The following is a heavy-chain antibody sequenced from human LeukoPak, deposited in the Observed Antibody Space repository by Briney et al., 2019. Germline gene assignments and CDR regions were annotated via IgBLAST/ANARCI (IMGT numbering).Heavy chain of an antibody. J-gene: IGHJ4*02. Sequence: GSLRLSCAASGFTFSNYEMHWVRQAPGKGLEWIGSIYYSGSTYYNPSLKSRVTISVDTSKNQFSLKLSSVTAADTAVYYCARTRYYYNSRSYGAPYYFDYWGQGTLVTVSS. CDR1: GFTFSNYE. CDR2: IYYSGST. D-gene: IGHD3-10*01. V-gene: IGHV4-39*01. CDR3: ARTRYYYNSRSYGAPYYFDY.